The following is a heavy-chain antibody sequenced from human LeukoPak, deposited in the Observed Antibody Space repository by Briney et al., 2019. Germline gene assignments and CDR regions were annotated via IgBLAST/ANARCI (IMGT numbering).Heavy chain of an antibody. CDR2: IKQGGSEK. CDR1: GFTFSNYW. D-gene: IGHD2-2*01. V-gene: IGHV3-7*01. CDR3: ARDPYCTSTTCYASGTYFDY. J-gene: IGHJ4*02. Sequence: GGSLRLSCAASGFTFSNYWMSWVRQAPGKGLEWVANIKQGGSEKYYADSVKGRFTISRDNSKDRLYLEMNSLRAEDTAVYYCARDPYCTSTTCYASGTYFDYWGQGTLVTVSS.